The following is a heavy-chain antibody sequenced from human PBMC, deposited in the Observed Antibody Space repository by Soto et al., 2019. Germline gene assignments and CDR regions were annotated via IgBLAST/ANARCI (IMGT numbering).Heavy chain of an antibody. D-gene: IGHD3-10*01. CDR1: GGSISSGGYS. J-gene: IGHJ5*02. CDR3: ARSVTP. CDR2: IYYSGST. Sequence: SETLSLTCAVSGGSISSGGYSWSWIRQPPGKGLEWVGYIYYSGSTNYNPSLKSRVTISVDTSKNQFSLKLSSVTAADTAVYYCARSVTPWGQGTLVTVSS. V-gene: IGHV4-61*08.